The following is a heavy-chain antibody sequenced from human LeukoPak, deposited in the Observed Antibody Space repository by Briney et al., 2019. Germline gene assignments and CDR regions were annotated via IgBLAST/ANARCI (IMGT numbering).Heavy chain of an antibody. CDR1: GFTFSSYS. Sequence: PGGSLRLSCAASGFTFSSYSMNWVRHAPGKGLEWVSSISSSSSYIYYADSVKGRFIISRDNAKNSLYLQMNSLRAEDTAVYYCARARPYGSGRNWFDPWGQGALVTVSS. V-gene: IGHV3-21*01. CDR3: ARARPYGSGRNWFDP. J-gene: IGHJ5*02. CDR2: ISSSSSYI. D-gene: IGHD3-10*01.